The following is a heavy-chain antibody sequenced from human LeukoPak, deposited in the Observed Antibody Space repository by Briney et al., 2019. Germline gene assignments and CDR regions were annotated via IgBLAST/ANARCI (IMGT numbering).Heavy chain of an antibody. CDR3: ARARYYYGSGSYYKGRDWFDP. V-gene: IGHV4-30-4*01. J-gene: IGHJ5*02. CDR2: IYYSGST. D-gene: IGHD3-10*01. Sequence: PSETLSLTCTVSGGSISSGDYYWSWIRQPPGKGLEWIGYIYYSGSTYYNPSLKSRVTISVDTSKNLFSLKLSSVTAADTAVYYCARARYYYGSGSYYKGRDWFDPWGQGTLVTVSS. CDR1: GGSISSGDYY.